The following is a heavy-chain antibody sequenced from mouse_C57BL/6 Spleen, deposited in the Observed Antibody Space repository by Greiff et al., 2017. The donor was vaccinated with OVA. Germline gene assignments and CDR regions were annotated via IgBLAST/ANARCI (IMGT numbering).Heavy chain of an antibody. CDR3: ARHSSNYDY. V-gene: IGHV5-6*02. CDR1: GFTFSSYG. D-gene: IGHD2-5*01. Sequence: DVMLVESGGDLVKPGGSLKLSCAASGFTFSSYGMSWVRQTPDKRLEWVATISSGGSYTYYPDSVKGRFTISRDNAKNTLYLQMSSLKSEDTAMYYCARHSSNYDYWGQGTTLTVSS. J-gene: IGHJ2*01. CDR2: ISSGGSYT.